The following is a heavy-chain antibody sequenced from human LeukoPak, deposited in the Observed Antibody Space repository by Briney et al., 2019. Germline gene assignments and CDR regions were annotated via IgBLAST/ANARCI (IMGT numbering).Heavy chain of an antibody. CDR1: GGSFSGYY. CDR3: ARESTVTTMWTAFDI. J-gene: IGHJ3*02. D-gene: IGHD4-17*01. CDR2: IYYSGST. Sequence: PSETLSLTCAVYGGSFSGYYWSWIRQHPGKGLEWIGYIYYSGSTYYNPSLKSRVTISVDTSKNQFSLKLSSVTAADTAVYYCARESTVTTMWTAFDIWGQGTMVTVSS. V-gene: IGHV4-31*11.